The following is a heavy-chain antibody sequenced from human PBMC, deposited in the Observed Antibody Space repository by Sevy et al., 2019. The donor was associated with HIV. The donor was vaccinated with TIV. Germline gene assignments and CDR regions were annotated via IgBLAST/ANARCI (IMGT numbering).Heavy chain of an antibody. CDR1: GFTFSSYA. V-gene: IGHV3-30-3*01. D-gene: IGHD5-18*01. CDR2: ISYDGSNK. CDR3: ARYTAMVLDAFDI. Sequence: GGSLRLSCAASGFTFSSYAMHWVRQAPGKGLEWVAVISYDGSNKYYADSVKGRFTIFRDNSKNTLYLQMNSLRAEDTAVYYCARYTAMVLDAFDIWGQGTMVTVSS. J-gene: IGHJ3*02.